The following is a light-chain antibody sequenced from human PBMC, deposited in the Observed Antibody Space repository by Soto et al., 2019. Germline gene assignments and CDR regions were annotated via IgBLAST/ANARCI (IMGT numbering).Light chain of an antibody. CDR2: AAS. V-gene: IGKV1-27*01. Sequence: DIQMTQSPTSLSASVGDRVTLTCRASQGVRNFVAWYQQKPGNAPKLLIYAASTLQSGVPSRFSGRGSGTDITLTINSLQPEYVATYSCQKYSSVPVFGAGTKVEIK. CDR3: QKYSSVPV. J-gene: IGKJ3*01. CDR1: QGVRNF.